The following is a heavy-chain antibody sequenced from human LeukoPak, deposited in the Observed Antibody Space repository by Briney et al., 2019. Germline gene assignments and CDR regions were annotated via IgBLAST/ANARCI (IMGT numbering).Heavy chain of an antibody. CDR3: AKVWAYYYDQIA. J-gene: IGHJ5*02. Sequence: GGSLRLSCAASGFTFSSYAMSWVRQAPGKGLEWVSAIRGSGGNTYYADSVKGRFTISRDNSKNTLYLQMNSLRAEDTAVYYCAKVWAYYYDQIAWGQGTLVTVSS. CDR2: IRGSGGNT. V-gene: IGHV3-23*01. CDR1: GFTFSSYA. D-gene: IGHD3-22*01.